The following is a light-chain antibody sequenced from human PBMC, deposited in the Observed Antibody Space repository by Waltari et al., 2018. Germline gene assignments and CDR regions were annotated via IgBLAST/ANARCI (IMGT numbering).Light chain of an antibody. CDR3: LHDYNYPGT. Sequence: AIQMSPSPSFLSASVGDRVTITSRASQGIGNDLGWYHQNPAKDPKLLIYAASSLQSGVPARVSGRAAGTDFTLSISSLQPEDVATYYCLHDYNYPGTFGQGTKVELK. J-gene: IGKJ1*01. CDR2: AAS. CDR1: QGIGND. V-gene: IGKV1-6*01.